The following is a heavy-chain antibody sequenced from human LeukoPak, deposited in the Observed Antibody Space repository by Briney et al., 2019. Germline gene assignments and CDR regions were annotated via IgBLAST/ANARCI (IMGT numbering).Heavy chain of an antibody. CDR1: GGSISTYY. CDR2: IYYTGST. D-gene: IGHD6-13*01. CDR3: ARGNCSWYFDG. J-gene: IGHJ4*02. Sequence: PSETLSLTCTVSGGSISTYYWSWIRQPPGKGLEWIGYIYYTGSTNYNPPLKSRVTISVDTSKNQFSMNLSSVTAADTAVYYCARGNCSWYFDGWGQGTLVSV. V-gene: IGHV4-59*08.